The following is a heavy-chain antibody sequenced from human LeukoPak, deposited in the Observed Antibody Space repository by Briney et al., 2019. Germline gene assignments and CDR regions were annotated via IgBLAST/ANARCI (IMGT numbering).Heavy chain of an antibody. Sequence: PGGSLRLSCAASGFTFSSYAMHWVRQAPGKGLEWVAVISYDGSNKYYADSVKGRFTISRDNSKNTLYLQMNSLRAEDTAVYYCAKDLYGSWGQGTLVTVSS. J-gene: IGHJ5*02. CDR2: ISYDGSNK. CDR3: AKDLYGS. D-gene: IGHD4-17*01. V-gene: IGHV3-30-3*01. CDR1: GFTFSSYA.